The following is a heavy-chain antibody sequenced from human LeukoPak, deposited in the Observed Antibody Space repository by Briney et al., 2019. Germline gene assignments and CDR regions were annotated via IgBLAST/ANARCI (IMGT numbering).Heavy chain of an antibody. V-gene: IGHV4-4*07. CDR3: AGRDY. J-gene: IGHJ4*02. CDR1: SGSISDYY. CDR2: VYTSGGI. Sequence: SETLSLTCTVSSGSISDYYWSWIRQPAEKGLECIGRVYTSGGIDYNPSFKSRVTLSVDKSKNQFFLKLTSVTAADTAVYYCAGRDYWGQGTLVTVSS. D-gene: IGHD1-26*01.